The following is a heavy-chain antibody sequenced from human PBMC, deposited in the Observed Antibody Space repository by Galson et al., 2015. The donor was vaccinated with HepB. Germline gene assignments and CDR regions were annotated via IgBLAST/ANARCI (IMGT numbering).Heavy chain of an antibody. CDR2: IKSKTDGGTT. V-gene: IGHV3-15*01. CDR3: TTGVDIALAGSNWFDP. J-gene: IGHJ5*02. Sequence: SLRLSCAASGFTFSNAWMSWVRQAPGKGLEWVGRIKSKTDGGTTDYAAPVKGRFTISRDDSKNTLYLQMNSLKTEDTAVYYCTTGVDIALAGSNWFDPWGQGTLVTVSS. CDR1: GFTFSNAW. D-gene: IGHD6-19*01.